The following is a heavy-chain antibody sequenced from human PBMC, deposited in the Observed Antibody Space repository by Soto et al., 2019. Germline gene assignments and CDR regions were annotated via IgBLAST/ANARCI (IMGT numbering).Heavy chain of an antibody. CDR2: INSDGSAT. V-gene: IGHV3-74*01. Sequence: GGFMRLSCAVSGFSFSTYWMHWVRQGPGEGLVWVSRINSDGSATSYADSVKGRFTISRDNAKNMLFLQMNSLRAEDTAEYYCATDYYYYMNVWGKGTSVTVSS. CDR1: GFSFSTYW. J-gene: IGHJ6*03. CDR3: ATDYYYYMNV.